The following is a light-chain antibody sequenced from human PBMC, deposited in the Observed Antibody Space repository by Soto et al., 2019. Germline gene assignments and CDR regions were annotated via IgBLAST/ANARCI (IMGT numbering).Light chain of an antibody. CDR1: SSDVGGYNY. CDR2: DVS. Sequence: QSVLTQPASVSGSPGQSITISCTGTSSDVGGYNYVSWYQQHPGKAPKLMIYDVSERPSGVPDRFSGSKSGNTASLTISGLQAEDEANYYCCAYADTFYVFGTGTKLTVL. V-gene: IGLV2-11*01. CDR3: CAYADTFYV. J-gene: IGLJ1*01.